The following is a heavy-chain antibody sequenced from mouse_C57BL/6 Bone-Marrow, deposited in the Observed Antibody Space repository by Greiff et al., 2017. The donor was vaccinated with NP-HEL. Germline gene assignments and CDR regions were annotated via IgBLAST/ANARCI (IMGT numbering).Heavy chain of an antibody. J-gene: IGHJ2*01. CDR3: ARTYPYYFDY. V-gene: IGHV5-4*01. CDR2: ISDGGSYT. Sequence: EVQGVESGGGLVKPGGSLKLSCAASGFTFSSYAMSWVRQTPEKRLEWVATISDGGSYTYYPDNVKGRFTISRDNAKNNLYLQMSHLKSEDTAMYYCARTYPYYFDYWGQGTTLIVSS. CDR1: GFTFSSYA.